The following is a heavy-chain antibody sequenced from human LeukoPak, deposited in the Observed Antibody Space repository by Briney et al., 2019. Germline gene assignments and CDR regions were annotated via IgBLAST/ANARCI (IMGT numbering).Heavy chain of an antibody. V-gene: IGHV3-9*03. CDR2: ISWNSGSI. Sequence: AGGSLRLSCAASGFTFDDYAMHWVRQAPGKGLEWVSSISWNSGSIGYADSVKGRFTISRDNAKNSLYLQMNSLRAEDMALYYCAKGGVAARQYYFDYWGQGTLVTVSS. D-gene: IGHD6-6*01. CDR3: AKGGVAARQYYFDY. J-gene: IGHJ4*02. CDR1: GFTFDDYA.